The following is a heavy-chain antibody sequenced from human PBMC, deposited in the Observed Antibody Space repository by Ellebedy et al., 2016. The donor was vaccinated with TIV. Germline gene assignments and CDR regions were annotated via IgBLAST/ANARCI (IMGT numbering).Heavy chain of an antibody. CDR3: AKGTSSGFNYDRVGCEY. CDR1: GFTFSSFA. J-gene: IGHJ4*02. Sequence: GGSLRLSCAASGFTFSSFAMHWVRQAPGKGLEWLSVIGGGGGITYHADSVKGRFTITRDNSKNTLYLKMDRVTAEDTAVYYCAKGTSSGFNYDRVGCEYWGQGTLVTVSS. V-gene: IGHV3-23*01. D-gene: IGHD3-22*01. CDR2: IGGGGGIT.